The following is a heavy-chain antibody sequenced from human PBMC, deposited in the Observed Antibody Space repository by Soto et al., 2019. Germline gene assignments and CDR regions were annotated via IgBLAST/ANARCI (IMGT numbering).Heavy chain of an antibody. Sequence: QVQLVESGGGVVQPGRSLRLSCAASGFTFSSYGMHWVRQAPGKGLEWVAVISYDGSNKYYADSVKGRFTISRDNSKHPLYLQLNSLRAEDTAVYYCAKYTWWPNRRAQYSSGWIDYWGQGTLVTVSS. D-gene: IGHD6-19*01. CDR3: AKYTWWPNRRAQYSSGWIDY. CDR2: ISYDGSNK. V-gene: IGHV3-30*18. CDR1: GFTFSSYG. J-gene: IGHJ4*02.